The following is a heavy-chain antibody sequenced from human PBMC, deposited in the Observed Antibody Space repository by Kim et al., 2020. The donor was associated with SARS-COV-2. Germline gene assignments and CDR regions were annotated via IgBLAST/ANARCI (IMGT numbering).Heavy chain of an antibody. J-gene: IGHJ4*02. Sequence: YNPSLKSRVTISVDTSKNQFSLKLSSVTAADTAVYYCATSRGGYYPNFDYWGQGTLVTVSS. CDR3: ATSRGGYYPNFDY. V-gene: IGHV4-59*01. D-gene: IGHD3-22*01.